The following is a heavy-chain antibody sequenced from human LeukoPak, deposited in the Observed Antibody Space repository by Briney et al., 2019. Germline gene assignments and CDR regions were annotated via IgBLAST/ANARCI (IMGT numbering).Heavy chain of an antibody. D-gene: IGHD1-7*01. CDR2: IRPDDSDT. CDR1: EYSFTNYW. CDR3: TRARHGNCYWDH. V-gene: IGHV5-51*01. Sequence: GESLKISCKDSEYSFTNYWIGWVRQMPGRGLEGMGIIRPDDSDTRYSPSFQGQVTISADKSTSTAYLQWSSLKDSDTAMYYCTRARHGNCYWDHWGQGTLVTVSS. J-gene: IGHJ4*02.